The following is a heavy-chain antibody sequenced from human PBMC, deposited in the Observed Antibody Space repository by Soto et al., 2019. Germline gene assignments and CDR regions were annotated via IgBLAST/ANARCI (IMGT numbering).Heavy chain of an antibody. CDR3: ARAELSPHWNYGGFDP. CDR1: GGSISSGGYY. Sequence: QVQLQESGPGLVKPSQTLSLTCTVSGGSISSGGYYWSWIRQHPGKGLEWIGYIYYSGSTYYTPSLKSRFTLSVDTSKNQFSLKLSSVTAADTAVYYCARAELSPHWNYGGFDPWGQGTLVTVSS. V-gene: IGHV4-31*03. D-gene: IGHD1-7*01. CDR2: IYYSGST. J-gene: IGHJ5*02.